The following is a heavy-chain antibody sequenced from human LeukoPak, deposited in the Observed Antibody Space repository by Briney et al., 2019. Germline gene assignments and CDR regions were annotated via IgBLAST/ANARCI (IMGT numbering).Heavy chain of an antibody. D-gene: IGHD6-19*01. J-gene: IGHJ4*02. CDR2: IRYDGSNK. CDR3: ANTGYSSGWRHFDY. Sequence: GGSLRLSCAASGFTFSSYGMHWVRQAPGKGLEWVAFIRYDGSNKYYADSVKGRFTISRDNSKNTLYLQMNSLRAEDTAVYYCANTGYSSGWRHFDYWGQGTLDTVSS. CDR1: GFTFSSYG. V-gene: IGHV3-30*02.